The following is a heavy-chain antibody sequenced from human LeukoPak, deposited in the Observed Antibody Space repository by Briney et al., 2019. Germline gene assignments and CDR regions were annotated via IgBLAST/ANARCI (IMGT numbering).Heavy chain of an antibody. D-gene: IGHD3-16*02. V-gene: IGHV3-74*01. J-gene: IGHJ2*01. CDR3: AREENDYVWGSYLADLWYFDL. CDR2: INNDGSST. CDR1: GFTFSSYW. Sequence: GGSLRLSCGASGFTFSSYWMHWVRQAPGKGLVWVSRINNDGSSTSYADSVQGRFTISRDNAKNTLYLQMNSLRAEDTALYYCAREENDYVWGSYLADLWYFDLWGRGTLVTVSS.